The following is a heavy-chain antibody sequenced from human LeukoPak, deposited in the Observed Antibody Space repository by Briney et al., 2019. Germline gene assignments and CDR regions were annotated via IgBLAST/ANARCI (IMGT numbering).Heavy chain of an antibody. CDR1: GFTFNDYA. CDR3: AAKLGFDY. D-gene: IGHD1-7*01. Sequence: GGSLRLSCAASGFTFNDYAMNWVRQAPGKGLEWVSVISGSGGTTYYADSVKGRFTISRDSSKNTLYLQMNSLRAEDTAVYYCAAKLGFDYWGQGTLVTVSS. J-gene: IGHJ4*02. V-gene: IGHV3-23*01. CDR2: ISGSGGTT.